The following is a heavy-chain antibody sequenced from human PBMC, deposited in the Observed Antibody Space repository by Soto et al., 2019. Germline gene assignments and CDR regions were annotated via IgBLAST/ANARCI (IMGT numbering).Heavy chain of an antibody. CDR3: ARGNSAVGTFDI. CDR2: MQPNSGNT. Sequence: QVQLAQSGAEVKKPGASVKVSCKASGYSFTSYDIYWVRQATGQGLESMGWMQPNSGNTGYAQKFQGRVAMTRDTSISTAYMELSSLRSDDTAVYYCARGNSAVGTFDIWGQGTMVTVYS. J-gene: IGHJ3*02. CDR1: GYSFTSYD. D-gene: IGHD1-26*01. V-gene: IGHV1-8*01.